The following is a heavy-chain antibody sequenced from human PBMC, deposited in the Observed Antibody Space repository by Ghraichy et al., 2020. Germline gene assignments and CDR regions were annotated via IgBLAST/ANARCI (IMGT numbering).Heavy chain of an antibody. D-gene: IGHD3-16*01. CDR3: AKGLKVGSWWNFDL. CDR1: GFTFSNYA. V-gene: IGHV3-23*01. CDR2: ISGSGSNT. Sequence: GGSLRLSCAASGFTFSNYAMTWVRQAPGKGLEWVSGISGSGSNTYYADSVEGRFTISRDNSKNTLYLQINSLRAEDTAVYYCAKGLKVGSWWNFDLWGRGTLVTVSS. J-gene: IGHJ2*01.